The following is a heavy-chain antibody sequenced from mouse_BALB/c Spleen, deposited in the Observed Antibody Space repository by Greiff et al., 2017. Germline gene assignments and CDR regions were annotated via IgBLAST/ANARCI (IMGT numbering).Heavy chain of an antibody. V-gene: IGHV14-4*02. Sequence: EVKLMESGAELVRSGASVKLSCTASGFNIKDYYMHWVKQRPEQGLEWIGWIDPENGDTEYAPKFQGKATMTADTSSNTAYLQLSSLTSEDTAVYYCNAWGDEEFAYWGQGTLVTVSA. D-gene: IGHD3-3*01. J-gene: IGHJ3*01. CDR1: GFNIKDYY. CDR2: IDPENGDT. CDR3: NAWGDEEFAY.